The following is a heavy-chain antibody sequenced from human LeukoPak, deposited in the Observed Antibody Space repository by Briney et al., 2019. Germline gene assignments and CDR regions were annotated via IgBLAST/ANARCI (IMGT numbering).Heavy chain of an antibody. CDR3: ARGGTRIAVAGPLDY. V-gene: IGHV3-53*05. D-gene: IGHD6-19*01. CDR1: GFTVSSNY. Sequence: GGSLRLSCAASGFTVSSNYMSWVRQAPGKGLEWVSVIYSGGATYYADSVKGRFTISRDNSKNTLYLQMNSLRAEDTAVYYCARGGTRIAVAGPLDYWGQGTLVTVSS. J-gene: IGHJ4*02. CDR2: IYSGGAT.